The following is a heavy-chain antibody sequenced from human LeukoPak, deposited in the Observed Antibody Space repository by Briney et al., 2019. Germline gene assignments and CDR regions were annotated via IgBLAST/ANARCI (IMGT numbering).Heavy chain of an antibody. D-gene: IGHD3-3*01. Sequence: ASVNVSCKASGYSFISYGISWVRQAPGQGLEWMGWISGHNGQTSYAQKLQGRVTMTTETSTSTVYMELRSLRSDDTAVYYCARWGPDFWSDYYPFDYWGQGTLVIVSS. CDR2: ISGHNGQT. CDR3: ARWGPDFWSDYYPFDY. J-gene: IGHJ4*02. V-gene: IGHV1-18*01. CDR1: GYSFISYG.